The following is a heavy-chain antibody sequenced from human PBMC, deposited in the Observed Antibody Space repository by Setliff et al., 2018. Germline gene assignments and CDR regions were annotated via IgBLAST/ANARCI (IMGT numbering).Heavy chain of an antibody. Sequence: ASVKVSCKASGYTFATYGISWVRQSPGQGLEWMGWISPYNSNTNYAQNFQGRVTMTTDTSTSTAYMELRSLRSDDTAMYYCARDLSTTVMTRSWYYFDYWGQGTLVTVS. D-gene: IGHD4-17*01. CDR3: ARDLSTTVMTRSWYYFDY. V-gene: IGHV1-18*01. CDR2: ISPYNSNT. J-gene: IGHJ4*02. CDR1: GYTFATYG.